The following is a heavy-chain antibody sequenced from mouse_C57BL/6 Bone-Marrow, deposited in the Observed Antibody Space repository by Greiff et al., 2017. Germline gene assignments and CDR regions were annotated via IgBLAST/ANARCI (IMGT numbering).Heavy chain of an antibody. CDR2: IYPGSGST. V-gene: IGHV1-55*01. Sequence: QVQLQQPGAELVKPGASVKMSCKASGYTFTSYWITWVKQRPGQGLEWIGDIYPGSGSTNYNEKFKSKATLTVDTSSSTAYMQLSSLTSEDSAVYYCARRDYYGSSHAYWYFEVWGTGTTVTVAS. J-gene: IGHJ1*03. CDR3: ARRDYYGSSHAYWYFEV. CDR1: GYTFTSYW. D-gene: IGHD1-1*01.